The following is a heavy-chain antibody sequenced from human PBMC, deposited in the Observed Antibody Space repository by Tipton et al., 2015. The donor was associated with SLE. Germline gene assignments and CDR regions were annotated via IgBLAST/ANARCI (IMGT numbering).Heavy chain of an antibody. D-gene: IGHD2-15*01. V-gene: IGHV4-39*07. CDR3: ARSVLAYRSGGFEY. Sequence: TLSLTCTVSGGSISSPTYYWGWVRQPPGKGLEWIGSIYYTGSAYYNPSLKSRVIISLDTSKNQFSLRLISVTAADTAVYYCARSVLAYRSGGFEYWAQGTPVTVSS. CDR2: IYYTGSA. J-gene: IGHJ4*02. CDR1: GGSISSPTYY.